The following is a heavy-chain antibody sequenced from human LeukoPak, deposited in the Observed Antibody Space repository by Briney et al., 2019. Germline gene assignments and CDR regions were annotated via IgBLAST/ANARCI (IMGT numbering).Heavy chain of an antibody. D-gene: IGHD1-1*01. CDR2: ILRDGRKT. CDR3: VKDRAGHWPFEY. CDR1: GFTFSIDA. V-gene: IGHV3-30*02. J-gene: IGHJ4*02. Sequence: GGSLRLSGAASGFTFSIDAMHGVRKAPGKGLEGVAIILRDGRKTYSPGPVRARFPIPRENSKNPLYLKMNSLRDGATAVYYCVKDRAGHWPFEYWGEGTLVTVTS.